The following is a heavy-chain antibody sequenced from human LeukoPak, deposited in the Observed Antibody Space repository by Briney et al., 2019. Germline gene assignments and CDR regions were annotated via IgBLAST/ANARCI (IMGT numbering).Heavy chain of an antibody. J-gene: IGHJ3*02. V-gene: IGHV4-34*01. Sequence: PSETLSLTCAVYGGSFSGYYWSWIRQPPGKGLEWIGEINHSGSANYNPSLKNRVNISVDTSKNQFSLRLNSVTAADTAVYYCARRAEDFGGYFGTFGFDIWGQGTMVTVS. CDR1: GGSFSGYY. CDR3: ARRAEDFGGYFGTFGFDI. D-gene: IGHD4-17*01. CDR2: INHSGSA.